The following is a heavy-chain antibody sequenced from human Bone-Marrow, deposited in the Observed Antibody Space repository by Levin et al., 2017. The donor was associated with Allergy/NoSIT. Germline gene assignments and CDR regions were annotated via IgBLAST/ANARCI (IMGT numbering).Heavy chain of an antibody. V-gene: IGHV1-8*01. D-gene: IGHD3-3*01. J-gene: IGHJ6*02. Sequence: PGESLKISCKASGYTFTSYDINWVRQATGQGLEWMGWMNPNSGNTGYAQKFQGRVTMTRNTSISTAYMELSSLRSEDTAVYYCARDRTAYDFWSVHYDYGMDVWGQGTTVTVSS. CDR3: ARDRTAYDFWSVHYDYGMDV. CDR1: GYTFTSYD. CDR2: MNPNSGNT.